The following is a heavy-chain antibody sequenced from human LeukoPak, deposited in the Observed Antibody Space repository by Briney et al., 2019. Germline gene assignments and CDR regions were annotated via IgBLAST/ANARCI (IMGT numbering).Heavy chain of an antibody. CDR3: ARELRSGYETDY. J-gene: IGHJ4*02. D-gene: IGHD5-12*01. CDR2: IYTSGST. Sequence: SETLSLTCTVSGGSISSYYWSWIRQPPGKGLEWIGYIYTSGSTNYNPSLKSRVTISVDTSKNQFSLKLSSVTAADTAVYYCARELRSGYETDYWGQGTLVTVSS. CDR1: GGSISSYY. V-gene: IGHV4-4*09.